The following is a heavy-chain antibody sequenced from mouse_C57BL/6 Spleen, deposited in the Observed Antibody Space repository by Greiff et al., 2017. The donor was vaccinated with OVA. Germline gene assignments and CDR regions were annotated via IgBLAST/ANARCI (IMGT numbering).Heavy chain of an antibody. V-gene: IGHV1-50*01. J-gene: IGHJ2*01. D-gene: IGHD1-1*01. CDR3: ARENYGSSYVSDY. CDR2: IDPSDSYT. Sequence: VQLQQPGAELVKPGASVKLSCKASGYTFTSYWMQWVKQRPGQGLEWIGEIDPSDSYTNYNQKFKGQATLTVDTSSSTAYMQLSSLTSEDSAVYYCARENYGSSYVSDYWGQGTTLTVSS. CDR1: GYTFTSYW.